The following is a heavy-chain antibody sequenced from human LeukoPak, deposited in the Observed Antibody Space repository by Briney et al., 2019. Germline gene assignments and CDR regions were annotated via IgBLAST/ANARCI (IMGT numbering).Heavy chain of an antibody. CDR3: ARGGGGTYWDY. Sequence: GGSLRLSCAASGFTFRSYSMNWVRQAPGKGLEWVSYISSSSSTIYYADSVKGRFTISRDNAKNSLYLQMDSLRDDDTAVYYCARGGGGTYWDYWGQGTLVTVSS. D-gene: IGHD2-15*01. J-gene: IGHJ4*02. CDR1: GFTFRSYS. V-gene: IGHV3-48*02. CDR2: ISSSSSTI.